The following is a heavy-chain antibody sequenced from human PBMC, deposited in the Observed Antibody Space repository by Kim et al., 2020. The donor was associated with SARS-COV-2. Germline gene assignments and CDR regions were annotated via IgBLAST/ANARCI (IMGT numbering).Heavy chain of an antibody. Sequence: SETLSLTCTVSGYFISSGYYWGWIRQFPGKGLEWIESIYASGFGYYNPSRKSRVTVSVDTSKNQFSLRLTSVTAADTAVYYCARVHIYGADHNDFDYWGRGILVTVSS. J-gene: IGHJ4*02. D-gene: IGHD2-21*01. CDR2: IYASGFG. CDR3: ARVHIYGADHNDFDY. CDR1: GYFISSGYY. V-gene: IGHV4-38-2*02.